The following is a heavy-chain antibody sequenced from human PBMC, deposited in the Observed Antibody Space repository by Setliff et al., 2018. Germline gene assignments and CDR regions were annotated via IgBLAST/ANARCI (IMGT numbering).Heavy chain of an antibody. V-gene: IGHV4-34*01. CDR1: GGSFSGYY. D-gene: IGHD5-12*01. Sequence: SETLSLTCAVYGGSFSGYYWSWIRQPPGKGLEWIGEINHSGSTNYNPSLKSRVTISVDTSKNQFSLKLSSVTAADTAVYYCTRGGRDGYNYELDYWGQGTLVTVSS. CDR3: TRGGRDGYNYELDY. CDR2: INHSGST. J-gene: IGHJ4*02.